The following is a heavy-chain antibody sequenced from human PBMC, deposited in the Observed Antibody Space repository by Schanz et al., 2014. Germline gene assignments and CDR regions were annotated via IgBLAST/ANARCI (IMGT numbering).Heavy chain of an antibody. Sequence: VQLEQSGAEVKKPGSSVKVSCKASGGTFSSFGINWVRQAPGQGLEWMGWISAYNGNTNYAQKLQGRVTMTTDTSTSTAYMELRNLRSDDTAVYYCARDHVATTDYDYFFYYLDVWATGITVIVSS. V-gene: IGHV1-18*01. D-gene: IGHD1-1*01. CDR2: ISAYNGNT. CDR3: ARDHVATTDYDYFFYYLDV. J-gene: IGHJ6*03. CDR1: GGTFSSFG.